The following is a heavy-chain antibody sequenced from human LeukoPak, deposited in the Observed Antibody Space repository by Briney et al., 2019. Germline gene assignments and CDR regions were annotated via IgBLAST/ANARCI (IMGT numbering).Heavy chain of an antibody. D-gene: IGHD6-13*01. CDR3: ARAPYSSSWSYYYYYMDV. J-gene: IGHJ6*03. Sequence: ASVKVSCKASGYTFTSYGISGVRQAPGQGLKWMEWISAYNGNINYAQKLQDRVTMTTDTSTTTAYMELKSLRSDDTAVYYCARAPYSSSWSYYYYYMDVWGKGTTVTVSS. CDR2: ISAYNGNI. V-gene: IGHV1-18*01. CDR1: GYTFTSYG.